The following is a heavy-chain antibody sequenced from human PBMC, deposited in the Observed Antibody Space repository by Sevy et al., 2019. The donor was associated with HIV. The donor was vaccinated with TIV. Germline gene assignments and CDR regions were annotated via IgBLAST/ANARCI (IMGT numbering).Heavy chain of an antibody. CDR3: AKRGGQYAVGMDL. CDR1: GFTFSSYE. J-gene: IGHJ6*01. CDR2: VSSSADTI. D-gene: IGHD3-16*01. Sequence: GGSLRLSCAASGFTFSSYEMNWVRQAPGKGLEWVSYVSSSADTIYYADSVRGRFTISRDNAKKSLYLQMNSLRAEDTAVYYCAKRGGQYAVGMDLWGQGTTVTVSS. V-gene: IGHV3-48*03.